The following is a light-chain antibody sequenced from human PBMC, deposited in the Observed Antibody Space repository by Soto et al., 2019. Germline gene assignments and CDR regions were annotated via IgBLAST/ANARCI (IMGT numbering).Light chain of an antibody. Sequence: DIQMTQSPSSLSASVGDRVTITCRSSQNISRFLNWYQQKQGKAPNLLIYSVSSLRTGVPSRFSGSGSGTDFTLTISSLQPEDFATYFCQQSYGPPPTFGQGTKVDI. CDR2: SVS. CDR3: QQSYGPPPT. CDR1: QNISRF. J-gene: IGKJ1*01. V-gene: IGKV1-39*01.